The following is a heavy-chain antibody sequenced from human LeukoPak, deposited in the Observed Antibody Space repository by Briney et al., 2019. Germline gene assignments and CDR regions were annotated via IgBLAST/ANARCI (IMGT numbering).Heavy chain of an antibody. J-gene: IGHJ4*02. D-gene: IGHD3-10*01. CDR1: GFTLSSYS. CDR3: ARDYSGSGSYYNVFDY. Sequence: PGRSLRLSCAASGFTLSSYSMNWVRQAPGKGLEWVSSISSSSSYIYYADSVKGRFTISRDNAKNSLYLQMNSPRAEDTAVYYCARDYSGSGSYYNVFDYWGQGTLVTVSS. V-gene: IGHV3-21*01. CDR2: ISSSSSYI.